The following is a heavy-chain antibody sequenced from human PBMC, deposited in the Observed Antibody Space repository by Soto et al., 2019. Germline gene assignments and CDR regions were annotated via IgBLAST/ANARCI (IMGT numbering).Heavy chain of an antibody. CDR1: GFTFSSYA. CDR3: ARVPHSPVLLSGHFDY. J-gene: IGHJ4*02. V-gene: IGHV3-30-3*01. Sequence: QVQLVESGGGVVQPGRSLRLSCAASGFTFSSYAMHWVRQAPGKGLEWVAVISYDGSNKYYADSVQGRFTISRDNSKNTLYLQMNSLRAEDTAVYYCARVPHSPVLLSGHFDYWGQGTLVTVSS. CDR2: ISYDGSNK. D-gene: IGHD3-10*01.